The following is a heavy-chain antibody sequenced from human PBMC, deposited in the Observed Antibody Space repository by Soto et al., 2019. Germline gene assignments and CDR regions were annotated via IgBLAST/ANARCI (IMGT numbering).Heavy chain of an antibody. Sequence: QSQTLSLTCAISGDSVSSNSAAWNWIRQSPSGRLEWLGRTYERSKWYNDYVASVKTRITINPDTSMNQFSLQLNSVTPEDTAVDYCARDLPGTTLGYYGIDVWGQGTTVTVSS. CDR3: ARDLPGTTLGYYGIDV. J-gene: IGHJ6*02. V-gene: IGHV6-1*01. CDR2: TYERSKWYN. CDR1: GDSVSSNSAA. D-gene: IGHD1-26*01.